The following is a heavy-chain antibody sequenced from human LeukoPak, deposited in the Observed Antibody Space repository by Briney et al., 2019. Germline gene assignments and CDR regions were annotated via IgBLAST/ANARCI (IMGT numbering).Heavy chain of an antibody. CDR2: ISGSGGST. J-gene: IGHJ5*02. CDR1: GFTFSSYA. D-gene: IGHD3-3*01. Sequence: GGSLRLSCAASGFTFSSYAMSWVRQAPGKGLEWVSAISGSGGSTYYADSVKGRFTISRDNSKNTLYLQMNGLSAEDTAVYYCAKTQLTYYDFWSGYYAPSWGQGTLVTVSS. CDR3: AKTQLTYYDFWSGYYAPS. V-gene: IGHV3-23*01.